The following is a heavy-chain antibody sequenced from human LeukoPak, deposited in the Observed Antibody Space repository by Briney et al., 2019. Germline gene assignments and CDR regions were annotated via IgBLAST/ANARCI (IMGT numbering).Heavy chain of an antibody. V-gene: IGHV1-18*04. Sequence: ASVNVSCKASGYTFTSYGISWVRQAPGQGLEWMGWISAYNGNTNYAQKLQGRVTIPRDTSTSRAYIELRSQRSDDTAVYDCARENGVLRYCDGLRDYYYGMDVWGKGTTVTVSS. CDR2: ISAYNGNT. D-gene: IGHD3-9*01. CDR1: GYTFTSYG. CDR3: ARENGVLRYCDGLRDYYYGMDV. J-gene: IGHJ6*04.